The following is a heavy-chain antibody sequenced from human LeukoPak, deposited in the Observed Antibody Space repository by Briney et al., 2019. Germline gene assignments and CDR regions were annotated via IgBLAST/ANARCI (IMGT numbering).Heavy chain of an antibody. CDR2: ISGGGVST. CDR1: GFTFSSFP. J-gene: IGHJ4*02. CDR3: AKWARYCTNGVCYYFDY. V-gene: IGHV3-23*01. Sequence: GGSLRHSCAASGFTFSSFPMSWVRQAPGKGLEWVSVISGGGVSTYYADSVKGRFTISRDNSKNTLYLQMNSLRAEDTAVYYCAKWARYCTNGVCYYFDYWGQGTLVTVSS. D-gene: IGHD2-8*01.